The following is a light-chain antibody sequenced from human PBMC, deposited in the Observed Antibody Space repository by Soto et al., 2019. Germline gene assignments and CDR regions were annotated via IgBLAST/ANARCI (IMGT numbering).Light chain of an antibody. V-gene: IGLV2-14*01. J-gene: IGLJ2*01. Sequence: QSALTQPASVSGSPGQSITISCTGTSSDIGDYNYVSWYLHHPGTAPKLIIYEVTNRPSGVSIRLSGSKSGNTASLTISGLQVEDEADYYCSSYSGTSTHVVFGGGTKVTVL. CDR2: EVT. CDR3: SSYSGTSTHVV. CDR1: SSDIGDYNY.